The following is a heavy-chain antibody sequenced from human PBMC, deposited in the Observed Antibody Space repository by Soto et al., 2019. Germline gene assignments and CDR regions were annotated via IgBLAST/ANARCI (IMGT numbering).Heavy chain of an antibody. J-gene: IGHJ1*01. CDR2: IYYGGSTYGNT. Sequence: SETRSLTCTVSGGSISSSIYYWGWIRQPPGKGLEWIGSIYYGGSTYGNTYYNSSLKSRATISVDTSKNQFSLKLSSVTAADTAVYYCARRAGIAVAGTGYFQHWGQGTLVT. CDR3: ARRAGIAVAGTGYFQH. D-gene: IGHD6-19*01. CDR1: GGSISSSIYY. V-gene: IGHV4-39*01.